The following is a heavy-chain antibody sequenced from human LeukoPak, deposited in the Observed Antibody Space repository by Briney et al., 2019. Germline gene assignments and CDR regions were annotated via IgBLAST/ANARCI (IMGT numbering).Heavy chain of an antibody. CDR3: ATSAHIEVGTAPPPDY. V-gene: IGHV4-34*01. D-gene: IGHD2-21*02. J-gene: IGHJ4*02. CDR2: INHSGRT. Sequence: KPSETLSLTCAVYGGSFSGYFWSWIRQPPGKGLEWIGEINHSGRTNYNPSLKSRVTISVDTSKNQFSLNLNSVTAADTAVYYCATSAHIEVGTAPPPDYWGQGALVTVSS. CDR1: GGSFSGYF.